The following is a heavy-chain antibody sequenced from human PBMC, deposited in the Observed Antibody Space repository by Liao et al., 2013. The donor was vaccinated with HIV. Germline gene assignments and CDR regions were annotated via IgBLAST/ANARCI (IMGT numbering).Heavy chain of an antibody. Sequence: QVQLQESGPGLVKPSQTLSLTCTVSGASINTGEHYWSWIRQPAGEGLEWIGYIYYSGSTDYNPSLKSRVTMSVDTSKNQFSLKLSSVTAADTAVYYCARGQYVLLWFGEPYSGKRYNWFDPWGQGTLVTVSS. CDR3: ARGQYVLLWFGEPYSGKRYNWFDP. CDR2: IYYSGST. J-gene: IGHJ5*02. CDR1: GASINTGEHY. V-gene: IGHV4-30-4*08. D-gene: IGHD3-10*01.